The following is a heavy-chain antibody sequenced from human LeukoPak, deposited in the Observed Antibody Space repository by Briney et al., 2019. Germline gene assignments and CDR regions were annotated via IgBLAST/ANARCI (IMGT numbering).Heavy chain of an antibody. CDR3: ARRFRIAAVGALDP. J-gene: IGHJ5*02. CDR2: INPNSGGA. V-gene: IGHV1-2*02. Sequence: ASVKVSCKASGYTFTGYYMHWVRQAPGQGLEWMGWINPNSGGANYAQKFQGRVTMTRDTSISTAYMEPSRLRSDDTAVYYCARRFRIAAVGALDPWGQGTLVTVSS. D-gene: IGHD6-13*01. CDR1: GYTFTGYY.